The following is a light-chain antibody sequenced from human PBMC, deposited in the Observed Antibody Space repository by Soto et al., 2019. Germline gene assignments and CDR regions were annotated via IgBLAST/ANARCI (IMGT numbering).Light chain of an antibody. Sequence: DIQMTQSPSSLSASVGDRVTITCRAGQGISNNLAWYQQKPGKVPKLLIYGASTLQSGVPPRFSGSRSGTDFTLTISSLQPEDVATYYCQKYDSAPLTFGQGTKVEFK. J-gene: IGKJ1*01. CDR3: QKYDSAPLT. CDR2: GAS. CDR1: QGISNN. V-gene: IGKV1-27*01.